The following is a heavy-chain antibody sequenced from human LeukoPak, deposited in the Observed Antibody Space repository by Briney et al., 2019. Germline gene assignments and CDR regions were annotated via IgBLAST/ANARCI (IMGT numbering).Heavy chain of an antibody. J-gene: IGHJ4*02. V-gene: IGHV3-7*01. CDR2: IKQDGSEN. D-gene: IGHD3-22*01. CDR1: GFTFSSYA. Sequence: GGSLRLSCAASGFTFSSYAMSWVRQAPGKGLEWVANIKQDGSENYYVDSVKGRFTISRDNDNAKNSLYLQMTSLRAEDTAVYYCARSARGDTSGFYPVDYWGQGTLVTVSS. CDR3: ARSARGDTSGFYPVDY.